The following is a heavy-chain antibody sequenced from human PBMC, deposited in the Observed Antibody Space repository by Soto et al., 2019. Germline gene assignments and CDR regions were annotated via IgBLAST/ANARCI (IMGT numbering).Heavy chain of an antibody. Sequence: LRLSCSASGFTFSNYAMNWVRQAPGKGLEWVSAISNSFSDGNTHYADSVKGRFTISRDNDKNTVFLEMNSLRAEDTAVYYCAKVFSPERGNYFDYWGQGTLVTVSS. D-gene: IGHD1-1*01. CDR1: GFTFSNYA. J-gene: IGHJ4*02. CDR3: AKVFSPERGNYFDY. CDR2: ISNSFSDGNT. V-gene: IGHV3-23*01.